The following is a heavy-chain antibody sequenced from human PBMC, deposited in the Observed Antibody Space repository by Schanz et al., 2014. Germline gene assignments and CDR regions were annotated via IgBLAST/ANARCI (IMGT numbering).Heavy chain of an antibody. D-gene: IGHD3-10*01. J-gene: IGHJ4*02. CDR2: ISSDGFNK. CDR1: RFTFSTYA. V-gene: IGHV3-30*04. CDR3: ARGDMVRGVFDY. Sequence: QVQLVESGGGVVQPGGSLRLSCAASRFTFSTYAMHWVRQAPGKGLGWLAVISSDGFNKFYADSVKGRFTISRDNSKNTLYLPMNTLRTEDTTVYYCARGDMVRGVFDYWGQGTLVTVSS.